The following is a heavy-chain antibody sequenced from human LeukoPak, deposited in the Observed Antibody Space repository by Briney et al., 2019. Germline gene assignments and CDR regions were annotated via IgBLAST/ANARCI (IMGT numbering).Heavy chain of an antibody. CDR1: GYTFTSYG. Sequence: ASVKVSCKASGYTFTSYGISWVRQAPGQGLEWMGGIIPIFGTANYAQKFQGRVTITADESTSTAYMELSSLRSEDTAVYYCARDGLAYCGGDCYADAFDIWGQGTMVAVSS. CDR2: IIPIFGTA. J-gene: IGHJ3*02. V-gene: IGHV1-69*13. CDR3: ARDGLAYCGGDCYADAFDI. D-gene: IGHD2-21*02.